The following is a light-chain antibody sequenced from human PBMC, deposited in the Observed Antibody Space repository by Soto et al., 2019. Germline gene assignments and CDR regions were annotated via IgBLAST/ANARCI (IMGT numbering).Light chain of an antibody. Sequence: DLVMTQSPLSLPVTPGEPASISCRSSQSLLHSNGYNYLDWYLQKPGQSPQLLIYSGSNRASGVPDRFSGSGSGTDFTLKISRVEAEDVGTYYRMQAVQTPRTFGPGTKLEIK. J-gene: IGKJ2*01. V-gene: IGKV2-28*01. CDR3: MQAVQTPRT. CDR1: QSLLHSNGYNY. CDR2: SGS.